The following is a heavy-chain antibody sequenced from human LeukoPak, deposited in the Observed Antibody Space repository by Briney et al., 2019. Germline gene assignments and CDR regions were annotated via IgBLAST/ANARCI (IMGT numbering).Heavy chain of an antibody. CDR2: IKQDGSEK. J-gene: IGHJ6*02. CDR1: GFTFSTYW. Sequence: PGGSLRLSCAASGFTFSTYWMSWVRQAPRKELEWVANIKQDGSEKVYVDSVKGRFTISRDNAQNSLFLQMNALRAEDTAVYYCARDPYSSTWSYGMDVWGQGTTVTVSS. D-gene: IGHD6-13*01. V-gene: IGHV3-7*05. CDR3: ARDPYSSTWSYGMDV.